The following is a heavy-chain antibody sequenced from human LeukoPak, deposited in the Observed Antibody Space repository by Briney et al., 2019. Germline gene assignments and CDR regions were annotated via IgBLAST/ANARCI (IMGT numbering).Heavy chain of an antibody. CDR1: GFTFSSYS. CDR3: ARRSGYYWDAFDV. J-gene: IGHJ3*01. Sequence: PGGSLRLSCAASGFTFSSYSMNWVREAPGKGLEWVSSISSSSSYIYYAHSVKGRFTISRDNAKNSLYLQMNSLRAEDTAVYYCARRSGYYWDAFDVWGQGTMVTVSS. V-gene: IGHV3-21*01. D-gene: IGHD3-22*01. CDR2: ISSSSSYI.